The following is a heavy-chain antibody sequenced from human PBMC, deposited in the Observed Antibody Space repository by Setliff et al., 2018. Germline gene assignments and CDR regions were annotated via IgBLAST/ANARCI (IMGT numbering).Heavy chain of an antibody. V-gene: IGHV3-9*01. CDR3: AKDTRRPLDI. CDR2: ISWNSGSI. CDR1: GFTFDDYA. Sequence: LRLSCAASGFTFDDYAMHWVRQAPGKGLEWVSGISWNSGSIGYADSVKGRFTISRDNAKNSLYLQMNSLRAEDTALYYCAKDTRRPLDIWGQGTMVTVSS. J-gene: IGHJ3*02.